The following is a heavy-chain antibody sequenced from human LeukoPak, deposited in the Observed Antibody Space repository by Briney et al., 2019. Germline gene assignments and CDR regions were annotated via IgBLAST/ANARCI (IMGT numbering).Heavy chain of an antibody. CDR2: INPRDGST. D-gene: IGHD6-13*01. J-gene: IGHJ4*02. CDR3: AREDSSNYFDY. Sequence: ASVEVSCKASGYTFTSYYIHWVRQAPGQGLEWMGIINPRDGSTTYAQKFQGRVTMTRDTSTSTVYMDLSSLRSEDTAVYYYAREDSSNYFDYWGQGTLVTVSS. V-gene: IGHV1-46*01. CDR1: GYTFTSYY.